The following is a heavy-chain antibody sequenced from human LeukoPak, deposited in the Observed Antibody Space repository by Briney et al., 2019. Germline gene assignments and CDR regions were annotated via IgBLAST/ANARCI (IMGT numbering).Heavy chain of an antibody. CDR1: GYTFTSYG. V-gene: IGHV1-18*01. Sequence: ASVKVSCKASGYTFTSYGISWVRQAPGQGLEWMGWISAYNGNTSYAQKLQGRVTMTTDTSTSTAYMELRSLRSDDTAVYYCARGASGSPRGDFDYWGQGTLVTVSS. CDR3: ARGASGSPRGDFDY. D-gene: IGHD1-26*01. J-gene: IGHJ4*02. CDR2: ISAYNGNT.